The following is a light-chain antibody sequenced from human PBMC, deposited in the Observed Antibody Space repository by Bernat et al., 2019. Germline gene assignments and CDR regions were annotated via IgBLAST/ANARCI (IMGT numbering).Light chain of an antibody. CDR1: QVSGTY. J-gene: IGKJ5*01. CDR2: GAS. V-gene: IGKV1-9*01. CDR3: QQLDRFPIT. Sequence: DVQLTQSPSFLSASVGDRVDITCRASQVSGTYLAWYQKKPGKAPKLLIYGASTLQTGVPSRFSGSGSGTEFTLTIASLQPEDGATYVCQQLDRFPITFGQGTQLEIK.